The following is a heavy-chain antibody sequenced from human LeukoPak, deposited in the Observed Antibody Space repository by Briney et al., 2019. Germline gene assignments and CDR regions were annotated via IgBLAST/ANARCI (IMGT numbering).Heavy chain of an antibody. V-gene: IGHV1-69*02. Sequence: ASVKVSCKASGGTFSSYTISWVRQAPGQGLEWMGRIIPILGIANYAQKFQGRVTITADKSTSTAYMELSSLRSEDTAVYYCARGHPTELIGLDYWGQGTLVTVSS. J-gene: IGHJ4*02. CDR2: IIPILGIA. CDR3: ARGHPTELIGLDY. D-gene: IGHD1-7*01. CDR1: GGTFSSYT.